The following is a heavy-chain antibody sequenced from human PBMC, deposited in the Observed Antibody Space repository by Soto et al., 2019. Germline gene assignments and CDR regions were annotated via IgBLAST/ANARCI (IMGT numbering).Heavy chain of an antibody. J-gene: IGHJ4*02. V-gene: IGHV3-21*04. CDR2: IGSTSSYI. Sequence: GGSLRLSCAASGFTFSSYTMNWVRQAPGKGLEWVSSIGSTSSYIYYADSVKGRFTVSRDNSKNTLYLQMNSLRAEDTAVYYCAKDRVPKYRSGYYPILPDSGGQGTVVTVAS. CDR1: GFTFSSYT. CDR3: AKDRVPKYRSGYYPILPDS. D-gene: IGHD3-22*01.